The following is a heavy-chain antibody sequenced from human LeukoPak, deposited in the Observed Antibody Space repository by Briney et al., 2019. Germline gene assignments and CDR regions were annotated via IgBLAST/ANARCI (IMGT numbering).Heavy chain of an antibody. J-gene: IGHJ3*02. Sequence: PGGSLRLSCAASGFTFSRFSMNWVRQTPGKGLEWVSHISSSGNTIYYADSVRGRFTISRDNTNNSLYLQMNSLTAEDTAVYYCARGGYVGGRRDAFDIWGQGTMVTVSS. D-gene: IGHD3-16*01. CDR3: ARGGYVGGRRDAFDI. CDR1: GFTFSRFS. CDR2: ISSSGNTI. V-gene: IGHV3-48*04.